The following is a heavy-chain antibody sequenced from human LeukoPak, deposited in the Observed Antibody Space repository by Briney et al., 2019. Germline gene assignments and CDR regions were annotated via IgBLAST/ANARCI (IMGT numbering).Heavy chain of an antibody. J-gene: IGHJ3*02. CDR2: IYHSGST. CDR1: GYSISSGYY. Sequence: SETLSLTCAVSGYSISSGYYWGWIRQPPGKGLEWIGSIYHSGSTYYNLSLKSRVTISVDTSKDQFSLKLSSVTAADTAVYYCARHSTSSTTDAFDIWGQGTVVTVSS. V-gene: IGHV4-38-2*01. CDR3: ARHSTSSTTDAFDI. D-gene: IGHD6-13*01.